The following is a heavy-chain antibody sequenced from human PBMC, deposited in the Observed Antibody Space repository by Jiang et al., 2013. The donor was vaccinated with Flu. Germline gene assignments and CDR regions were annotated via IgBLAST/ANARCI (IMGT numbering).Heavy chain of an antibody. J-gene: IGHJ3*02. D-gene: IGHD4-11*01. CDR1: GGSIRNYY. CDR3: ARDTVSDAFDI. CDR2: ISDSGST. Sequence: VQLVESGPGLVKPSETLSLTCSVSGGSIRNYYWSWIRQSPGKGLDWIGYISDSGSTKYNPSLKSRVTISVDTSKSQFSLKVNSVTAADTAVYYCARDTVSDAFDIWGQGTMVT. V-gene: IGHV4-59*01.